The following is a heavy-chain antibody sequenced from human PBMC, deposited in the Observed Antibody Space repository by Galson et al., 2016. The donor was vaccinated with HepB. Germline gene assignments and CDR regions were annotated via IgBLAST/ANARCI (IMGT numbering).Heavy chain of an antibody. J-gene: IGHJ2*01. CDR2: IYYSGST. CDR3: ARDSAGSFDL. Sequence: ATLSLTCPVSGGSISTYSWNWIRQPPGKGLEWIGYIYYSGSTNYNPSLKSRVTLSVDTSKNQFSLKLTSVTAADTAVYYCARDSAGSFDLWGRGTLVTVSS. V-gene: IGHV4-59*01. CDR1: GGSISTYS. D-gene: IGHD3-10*01.